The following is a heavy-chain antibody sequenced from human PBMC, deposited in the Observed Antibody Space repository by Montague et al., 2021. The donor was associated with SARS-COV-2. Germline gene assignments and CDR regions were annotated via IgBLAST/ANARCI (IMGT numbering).Heavy chain of an antibody. CDR3: ARDVRGRIVVVIAIPYYYFDY. V-gene: IGHV4-34*01. Sequence: SETLSLTCAVYGASFSGYYWSWIRRPPGKGLEWIGEINHSGSTNYNPSLKSRVTISVDTSKNQFSLKLSSVTAADTAVYYCARDVRGRIVVVIAIPYYYFDYWGQGTLVTVSS. D-gene: IGHD2-21*01. CDR2: INHSGST. J-gene: IGHJ4*02. CDR1: GASFSGYY.